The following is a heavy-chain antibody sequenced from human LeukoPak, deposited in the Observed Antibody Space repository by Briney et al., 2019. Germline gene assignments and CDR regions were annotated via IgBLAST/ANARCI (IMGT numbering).Heavy chain of an antibody. Sequence: PGGSLRLSCAGSGFTFSNYAMSWVRQAPGKRLEWVSAITASGGNTNYTHSVKGRFTISRDNSKNTLYLQMNSLRAEDTAVYYCAKEERFFDWLTIDYWGQGTLVTVSS. CDR2: ITASGGNT. CDR1: GFTFSNYA. CDR3: AKEERFFDWLTIDY. J-gene: IGHJ4*02. D-gene: IGHD3-9*01. V-gene: IGHV3-23*01.